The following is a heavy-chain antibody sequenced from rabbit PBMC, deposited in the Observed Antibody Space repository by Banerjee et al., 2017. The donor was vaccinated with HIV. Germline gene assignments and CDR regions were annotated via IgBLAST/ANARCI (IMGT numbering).Heavy chain of an antibody. CDR3: ARDGAGYAGYGYAHL. D-gene: IGHD6-1*01. Sequence: QLEESGGGLVKPGASLTLTCTASGFSFSSNYWICWVRQAPGKGLEWIGCIYAGSSDSTYYASWAKGRFTISSTSSSTVTLQMTSLTAADTATYFCARDGAGYAGYGYAHLWGPGTLVTVS. V-gene: IGHV1S45*01. CDR1: GFSFSSNYW. CDR2: IYAGSSDST. J-gene: IGHJ6*01.